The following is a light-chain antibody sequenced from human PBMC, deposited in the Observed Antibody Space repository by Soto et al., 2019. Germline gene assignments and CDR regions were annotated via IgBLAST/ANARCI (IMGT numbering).Light chain of an antibody. CDR1: QSVSSSY. Sequence: VLKQSPGTLSLSPGERATLSCRASQSVSSSYLAWYQQKPGQAPRLLIYGASSRATGIPDRFSGSGSGTDFTLTISRLEPEDFAVYYCQQYGSSPRTFGQGTKVDIK. J-gene: IGKJ1*01. CDR2: GAS. V-gene: IGKV3-20*01. CDR3: QQYGSSPRT.